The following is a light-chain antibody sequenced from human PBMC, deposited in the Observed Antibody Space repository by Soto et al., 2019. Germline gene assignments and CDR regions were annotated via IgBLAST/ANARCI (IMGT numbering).Light chain of an antibody. CDR2: WAS. J-gene: IGKJ4*01. V-gene: IGKV4-1*01. CDR1: QSVLYDSNNKNY. CDR3: QQYYSLPLT. Sequence: DIVMSQSPDSLAASLGERATINCKSSQSVLYDSNNKNYLAWYQQKPGQPPKLLIYWASMRESGVPDRFSGSWSGTDFTLTITSLQAEDVAVYYCQQYYSLPLTFGGGTKVEIK.